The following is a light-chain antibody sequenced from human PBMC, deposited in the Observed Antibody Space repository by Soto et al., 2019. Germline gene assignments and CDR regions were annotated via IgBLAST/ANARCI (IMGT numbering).Light chain of an antibody. J-gene: IGKJ1*01. V-gene: IGKV1-5*03. CDR3: QQYKSYPTWT. Sequence: DIQMTQSPSTLSASVGDRVTITCRASQSLSSWLAWYQQKPGKVPKLLIYEASTLENGVPSRFSGSGSGTEFTLTISSLQPDDFATYYCQQYKSYPTWTFGQGTKVEIK. CDR2: EAS. CDR1: QSLSSW.